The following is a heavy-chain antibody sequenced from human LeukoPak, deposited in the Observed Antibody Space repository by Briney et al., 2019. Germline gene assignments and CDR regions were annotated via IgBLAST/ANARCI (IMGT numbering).Heavy chain of an antibody. V-gene: IGHV1-69*05. J-gene: IGHJ6*03. CDR1: GGTFSSYA. CDR2: IIPIFGTA. CDR3: ARDWPPMVYAIHYMDV. D-gene: IGHD2-8*01. Sequence: SVKVSCKASGGTFSSYAISWVRQAPGQGLEWMGGIIPIFGTANYAQKFQGRVTITTDESTSTAYMELSSLRSEDTAVYYCARDWPPMVYAIHYMDVWGKGTTVTVSS.